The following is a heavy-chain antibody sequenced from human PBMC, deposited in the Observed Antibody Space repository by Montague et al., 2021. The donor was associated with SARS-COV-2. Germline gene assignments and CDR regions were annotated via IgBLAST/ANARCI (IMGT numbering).Heavy chain of an antibody. V-gene: IGHV2-5*02. CDR2: IYWDXYK. Sequence: PALVKPTQTLTLTCSFSGFSLRTSGVGVGWIRQPPGKALEWLAVIYWDXYKRYSPSLKSRLTITKDTSKNQVVLTMTNMDPVDTATYYCVHSYADYLFDYWGQGTLVSVSS. J-gene: IGHJ4*02. D-gene: IGHD4-17*01. CDR3: VHSYADYLFDY. CDR1: GFSLRTSGVG.